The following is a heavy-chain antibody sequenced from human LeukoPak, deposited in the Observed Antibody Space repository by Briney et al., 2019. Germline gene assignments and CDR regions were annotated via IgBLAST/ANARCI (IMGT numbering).Heavy chain of an antibody. CDR2: IYYSGST. J-gene: IGHJ4*02. V-gene: IGHV4-31*03. Sequence: SETLSLTCTVSGGSISSGGYYWSWIRQHPGKGLEWIGYIYYSGSTYYNPSLKSRVTISVDTSKNQFSLKLSSVTAADTAVYSCASVVASDSSGYYYEYWGQGTLVTVSS. CDR3: ASVVASDSSGYYYEY. D-gene: IGHD3-22*01. CDR1: GGSISSGGYY.